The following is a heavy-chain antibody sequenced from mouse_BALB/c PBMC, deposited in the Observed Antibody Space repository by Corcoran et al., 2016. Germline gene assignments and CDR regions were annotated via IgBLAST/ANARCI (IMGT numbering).Heavy chain of an antibody. CDR3: ATLLRPFDY. CDR1: GYSITSGYY. V-gene: IGHV3-6*02. D-gene: IGHD1-2*01. Sequence: DVQLQESGPGLVKPSQSLSLTCSVTGYSITSGYYWNWIRQFTGNKLEWMGYISYDGSNNYNPSLKNRISITRDTSKNQFFLKLISVTTEDTATYYCATLLRPFDYWGQGTTLTVSS. CDR2: ISYDGSN. J-gene: IGHJ2*01.